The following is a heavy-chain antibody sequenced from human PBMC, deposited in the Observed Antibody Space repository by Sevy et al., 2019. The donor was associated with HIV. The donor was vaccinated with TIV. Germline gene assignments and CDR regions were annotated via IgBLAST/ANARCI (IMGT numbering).Heavy chain of an antibody. Sequence: ESLKISCAASGCTFDTYWMGWVRQAPGRGLEWVASIDPRGNERDYLDSLKGRFTISRDNAKNSLYLQMHSLKAGDTALYYCVRVLWDVLVVPAATPSPWLDSWGQGTLVTVSS. CDR1: GCTFDTYW. CDR2: IDPRGNER. CDR3: VRVLWDVLVVPAATPSPWLDS. J-gene: IGHJ5*01. D-gene: IGHD1-26*01. V-gene: IGHV3-7*01.